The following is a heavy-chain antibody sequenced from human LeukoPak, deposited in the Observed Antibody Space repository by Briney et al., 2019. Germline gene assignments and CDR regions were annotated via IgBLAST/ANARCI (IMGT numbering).Heavy chain of an antibody. D-gene: IGHD5-12*01. CDR3: AKDVREGWLRFEWRFDI. CDR2: ISGSGGST. CDR1: GFIFSSYA. Sequence: PGGSLRLSCAAAGFIFSSYAMSWVRQAPGEGLEWVSAISGSGGSTYCADSVKGRFTISRDNSKNTLYLQMNSLRAEDTAVYYCAKDVREGWLRFEWRFDIWGQGTMVTVSS. V-gene: IGHV3-23*01. J-gene: IGHJ3*02.